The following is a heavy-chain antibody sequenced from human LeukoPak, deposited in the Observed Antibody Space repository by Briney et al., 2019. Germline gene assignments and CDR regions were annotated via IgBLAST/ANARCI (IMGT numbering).Heavy chain of an antibody. Sequence: PGGSLRLSCGVSGFIFSDYGMHWVRQAPGKGLEWVSAISGSGGSTYYADSVKGRFTISRDNSKNTLYLQMNSLRAEDTAVYYCAKDLTNRESNWFDPWGQGTLVTVSS. CDR3: AKDLTNRESNWFDP. D-gene: IGHD1-14*01. CDR2: ISGSGGST. V-gene: IGHV3-23*01. J-gene: IGHJ5*02. CDR1: GFIFSDYG.